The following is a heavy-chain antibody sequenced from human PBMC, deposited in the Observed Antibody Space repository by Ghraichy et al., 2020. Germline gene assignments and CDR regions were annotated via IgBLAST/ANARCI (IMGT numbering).Heavy chain of an antibody. Sequence: GSLNISCAASGFTFSSYRMNWVRQAPGKGLEWVSFISSSSGYIYYADSVKGRFTISRDNAKNSLYLQMNSLRVEDTAVYYCARDPGYCSGGRCYGDAFDIWGQGTMVTVFS. CDR3: ARDPGYCSGGRCYGDAFDI. J-gene: IGHJ3*02. V-gene: IGHV3-21*01. D-gene: IGHD2-15*01. CDR2: ISSSSGYI. CDR1: GFTFSSYR.